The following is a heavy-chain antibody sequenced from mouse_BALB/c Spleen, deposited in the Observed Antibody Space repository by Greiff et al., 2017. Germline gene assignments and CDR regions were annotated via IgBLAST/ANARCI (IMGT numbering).Heavy chain of an antibody. CDR3: ARSHDYGSSSYWDFDV. V-gene: IGHV1S81*02. J-gene: IGHJ1*01. D-gene: IGHD1-1*01. CDR1: GYTFTSYW. Sequence: QVQLQQPGAELVKPGASVKLSCKASGYTFTSYWMHWVKQRPGQGLEWIGEINPSNGRTNYNEKFKSKATLTVDKSSSTAYMQLSSLTSEDSAVYYCARSHDYGSSSYWDFDVWGAGTTVTVSS. CDR2: INPSNGRT.